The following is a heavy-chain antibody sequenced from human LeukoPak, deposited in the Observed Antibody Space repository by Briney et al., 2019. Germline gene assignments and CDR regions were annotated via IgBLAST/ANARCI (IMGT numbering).Heavy chain of an antibody. CDR2: INPNGGGT. Sequence: ASVKVSCKASGYTFTGYYMHWVRQAPGQGLEWMGWINPNGGGTNYAQKFQGRVTMTRDTSISTAYMELSRLRSDDTAVYYCASYYYDSSGYYYDYWGQGTLVTVSS. V-gene: IGHV1-2*02. CDR1: GYTFTGYY. CDR3: ASYYYDSSGYYYDY. J-gene: IGHJ4*02. D-gene: IGHD3-22*01.